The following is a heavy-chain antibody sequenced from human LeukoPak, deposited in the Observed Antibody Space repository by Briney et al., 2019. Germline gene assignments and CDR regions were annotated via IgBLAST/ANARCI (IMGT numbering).Heavy chain of an antibody. Sequence: SETLSLTCAVYGGSFSGYYWSWIRQPPGKGLEWIGEINHSGSTNYNPSLKSRVTISVDTSKNQFSLKLSSVTAADTAVYYCARGYGSGSYYTQGGAVGYGGQGTLVTVSS. D-gene: IGHD3-10*01. CDR3: ARGYGSGSYYTQGGAVGY. CDR2: INHSGST. J-gene: IGHJ4*02. CDR1: GGSFSGYY. V-gene: IGHV4-34*01.